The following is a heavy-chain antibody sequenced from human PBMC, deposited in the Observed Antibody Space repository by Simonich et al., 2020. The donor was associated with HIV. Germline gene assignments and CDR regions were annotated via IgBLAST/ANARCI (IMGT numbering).Heavy chain of an antibody. V-gene: IGHV4-34*01. D-gene: IGHD3-3*01. CDR3: AAGNGLLRFLEWDGTYMDV. Sequence: QVQLQQWGAGLLKPSETLSLTCAVYGGSFSGYYWSWIRQPPGKGLEWIGELNHSGNPNSNHSLTIRVTISVDTSKIQFSLKLNSVTAADTGVYYCAAGNGLLRFLEWDGTYMDVWGKGTTVTVSS. CDR1: GGSFSGYY. CDR2: LNHSGNP. J-gene: IGHJ6*03.